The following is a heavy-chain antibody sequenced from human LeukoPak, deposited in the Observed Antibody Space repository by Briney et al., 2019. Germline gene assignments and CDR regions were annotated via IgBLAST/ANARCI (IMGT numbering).Heavy chain of an antibody. CDR1: GFTFSSYG. V-gene: IGHV3-30*02. CDR2: IRYDGSNK. J-gene: IGHJ4*02. CDR3: ATLPGGYSYGTDWTIDY. Sequence: GGSLRLSCAASGFTFSSYGMHWVRQAPGKGLEWVAFIRYDGSNKYYADSVKGRFTISRDNSKNTLYLQMNSLRAEDTAVYYCATLPGGYSYGTDWTIDYWGQGTLVTVSS. D-gene: IGHD5-18*01.